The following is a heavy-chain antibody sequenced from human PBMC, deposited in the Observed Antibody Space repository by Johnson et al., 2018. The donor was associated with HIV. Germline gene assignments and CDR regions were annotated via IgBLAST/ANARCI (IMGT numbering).Heavy chain of an antibody. Sequence: VQLVESGGGLVQPGGSLRLSCAASGFTVSRNYMSWVRQAPGKGLEWVSLIYSGGSTYYADSVKGRFTISRDNSKNTVYLQLNSLRAEDTAGYYWARDGYYDILTGYYRNDAFDIWGQGTMVTVSS. V-gene: IGHV3-66*01. D-gene: IGHD3-9*01. CDR3: ARDGYYDILTGYYRNDAFDI. CDR2: IYSGGST. J-gene: IGHJ3*02. CDR1: GFTVSRNY.